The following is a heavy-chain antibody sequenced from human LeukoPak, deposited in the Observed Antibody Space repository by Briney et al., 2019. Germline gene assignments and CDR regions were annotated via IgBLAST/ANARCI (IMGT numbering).Heavy chain of an antibody. Sequence: SETLSLTCTVSGGSISSYDWSWIRQPAGKGLEWIGRTYTSGSTNYNPSLKSRVTILVDTSKNQFSLKLSSVTAADTAVYYCARVSSSWYSPFDPWGQGTLVTVSS. CDR3: ARVSSSWYSPFDP. CDR2: TYTSGST. J-gene: IGHJ5*02. D-gene: IGHD6-13*01. CDR1: GGSISSYD. V-gene: IGHV4-4*07.